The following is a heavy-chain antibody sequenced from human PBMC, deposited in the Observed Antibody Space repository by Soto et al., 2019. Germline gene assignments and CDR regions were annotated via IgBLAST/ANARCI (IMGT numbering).Heavy chain of an antibody. Sequence: ASVTVSCTASGYTFTSYYMHWVRQAPGQGLEWVGIINPSGGSTSYAQKFQGRVTMTRDTSTSTVYMELSSLRSEDTAVYYCARRPYYYDSSGYSPPDYWGQGTLVTVSS. CDR2: INPSGGST. J-gene: IGHJ4*02. V-gene: IGHV1-46*01. CDR1: GYTFTSYY. D-gene: IGHD3-22*01. CDR3: ARRPYYYDSSGYSPPDY.